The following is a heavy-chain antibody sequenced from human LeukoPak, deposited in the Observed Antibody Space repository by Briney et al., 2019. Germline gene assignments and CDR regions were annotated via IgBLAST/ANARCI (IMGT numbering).Heavy chain of an antibody. V-gene: IGHV1-46*01. J-gene: IGHJ4*02. CDR3: ARDQNIPYYYGSGSDY. Sequence: ASVKVSCKASGYTFTSYYMHWVRQAPGQGLEWMGIINPSGGSTSYAQKFQGRVTMTRDMSTSTVYMELSSLRAEDTAVYYCARDQNIPYYYGSGSDYWGQGTLVTVSS. CDR2: INPSGGST. CDR1: GYTFTSYY. D-gene: IGHD3-10*01.